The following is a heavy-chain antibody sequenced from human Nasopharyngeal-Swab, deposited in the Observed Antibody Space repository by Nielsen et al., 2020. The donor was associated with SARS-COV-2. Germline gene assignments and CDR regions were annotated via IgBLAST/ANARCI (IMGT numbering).Heavy chain of an antibody. Sequence: GESLKISCAASGFTFSDSASHWGRQASGEGLEWVARIRSKGNNYATAYSASVKGRFIIFRDDPTNTAYLQMNSLKTEDTAMYYCTRCGGGCYSGRDYWGQGTLVTVSS. CDR3: TRCGGGCYSGRDY. CDR2: IRSKGNNYAT. J-gene: IGHJ4*02. V-gene: IGHV3-73*01. D-gene: IGHD2-15*01. CDR1: GFTFSDSA.